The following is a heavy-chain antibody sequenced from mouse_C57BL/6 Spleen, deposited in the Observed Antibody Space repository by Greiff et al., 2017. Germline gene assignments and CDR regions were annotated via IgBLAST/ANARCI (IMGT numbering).Heavy chain of an antibody. V-gene: IGHV1-55*01. J-gene: IGHJ2*01. Sequence: QVQLQQPGAELVKPGASVKMSCKASGYTFTSYWITWVKQRPGQGLEWIGDIYPGSGSTNYNEKFKSKATLTVDTSSSTAYMQLRSLTSEDSAVXYCARGRSSDYYFDSWGQGTTLTHSS. CDR1: GYTFTSYW. CDR3: ARGRSSDYYFDS. D-gene: IGHD3-2*02. CDR2: IYPGSGST.